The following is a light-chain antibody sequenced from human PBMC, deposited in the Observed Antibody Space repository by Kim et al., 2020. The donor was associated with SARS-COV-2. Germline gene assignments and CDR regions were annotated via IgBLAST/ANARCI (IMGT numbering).Light chain of an antibody. CDR1: RDIKNS. Sequence: ASLGDRVTIPCRARRDIKNSLAWYQQRPGKAPKFLLYGASRLTSGVPSRFSGSGSGTDYTLTITNLQPEDIGTYYCQQYYGSPFTFGGGTKVDIK. J-gene: IGKJ4*01. V-gene: IGKV1-NL1*01. CDR3: QQYYGSPFT. CDR2: GAS.